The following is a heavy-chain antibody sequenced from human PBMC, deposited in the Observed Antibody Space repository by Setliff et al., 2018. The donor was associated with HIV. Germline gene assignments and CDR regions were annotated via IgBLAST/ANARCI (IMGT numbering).Heavy chain of an antibody. CDR2: ISAYNGNT. V-gene: IGHV1-18*01. D-gene: IGHD6-19*01. Sequence: ASVKVSCKASGYTFSNYGISWVRQAPGQGPEWMGWISAYNGNTNYAQKFQDRVTLTTDTSTSTAYMDLRNLTSDDTAMYYCARALSGYNSGWFPYWGQGTLVTVSS. CDR1: GYTFSNYG. CDR3: ARALSGYNSGWFPY. J-gene: IGHJ4*02.